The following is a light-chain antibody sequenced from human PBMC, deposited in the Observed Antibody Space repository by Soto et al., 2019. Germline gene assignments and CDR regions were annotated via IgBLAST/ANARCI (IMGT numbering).Light chain of an antibody. Sequence: EIVLTQSPGTLSLSPGQSATLSCRASQRGSSSYLAWYQQKPGQAPRLLIYGASSRATGIPDRFSGSGSGTDFTLTSSRLELEDFAVYSCQQDGSASWTFGEGTKVEIK. V-gene: IGKV3-20*01. CDR3: QQDGSASWT. J-gene: IGKJ1*01. CDR2: GAS. CDR1: QRGSSSY.